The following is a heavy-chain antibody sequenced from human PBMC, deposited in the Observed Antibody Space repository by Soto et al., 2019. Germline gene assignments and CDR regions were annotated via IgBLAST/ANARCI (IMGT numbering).Heavy chain of an antibody. CDR1: GFTFSSYS. Sequence: EVQLVESGGGLVKPGGSLRLSCAASGFTFSSYSMNWVRQAPGKGLEWVSSISSSSSYIYYADSVKGRFTISRDNAKNSLYLQMNSLRAEDTAVYYCARDLFRFGLVISYYGMDVWGQGTTVTVSS. D-gene: IGHD3-3*01. CDR3: ARDLFRFGLVISYYGMDV. V-gene: IGHV3-21*01. CDR2: ISSSSSYI. J-gene: IGHJ6*02.